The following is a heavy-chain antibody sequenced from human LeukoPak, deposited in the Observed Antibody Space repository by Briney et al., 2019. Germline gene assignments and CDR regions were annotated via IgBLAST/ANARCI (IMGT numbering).Heavy chain of an antibody. Sequence: ASVKVSCKASGYTFTSYGISWVRQAPGQGLEWMGWISAYNGNTNYAQKLQGRVTMTTDTSTSTAYMELRSLRSDDTAVYYCARVVGSGSYFVYYYYYMDVWGKGTTVTISS. CDR1: GYTFTSYG. CDR2: ISAYNGNT. D-gene: IGHD3-10*01. V-gene: IGHV1-18*01. J-gene: IGHJ6*03. CDR3: ARVVGSGSYFVYYYYYMDV.